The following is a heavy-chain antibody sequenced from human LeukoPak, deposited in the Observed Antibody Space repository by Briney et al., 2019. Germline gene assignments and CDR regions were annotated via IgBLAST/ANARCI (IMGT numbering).Heavy chain of an antibody. D-gene: IGHD3-3*01. CDR3: ARSPRITIFGVVITPGIESDY. Sequence: ASVKVSCKASGYTFTSYDINWVRQATGQGLEWMGWMNPNSGNTGYAQKFRGRVTMTRNTSISTAYMELSSLRSEDTAVYYCARSPRITIFGVVITPGIESDYWGQGTLVTVSS. V-gene: IGHV1-8*01. CDR2: MNPNSGNT. CDR1: GYTFTSYD. J-gene: IGHJ4*02.